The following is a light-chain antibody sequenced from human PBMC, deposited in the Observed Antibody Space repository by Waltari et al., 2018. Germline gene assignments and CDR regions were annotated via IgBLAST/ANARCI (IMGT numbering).Light chain of an antibody. J-gene: IGLJ3*02. CDR3: ATWDDSLNAWV. CDR1: RSTFGRNH. V-gene: IGLV1-44*01. Sequence: QHVLTKPPSPSGTPGQRVPISCSVCRSTFGRNHSLSYQPLPGAAPKLLIYNNYQRPSGVPDRFSASKSGTSASLAISGLQSEDEADYYCATWDDSLNAWVFGGGTRLTVL. CDR2: NNY.